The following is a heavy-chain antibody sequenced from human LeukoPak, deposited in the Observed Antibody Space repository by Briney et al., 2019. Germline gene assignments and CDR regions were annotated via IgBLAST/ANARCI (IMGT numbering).Heavy chain of an antibody. CDR3: AREERNGDYYYGMDV. Sequence: SETLSLTCTVSGGSISSYYWSWIRQPPGKGLEWIAYIYSSGSTNYNPSLKSRVTISVDTSKNQFSLKLSSVTAADTAVYYCAREERNGDYYYGMDVWGQGTTVTVSS. CDR2: IYSSGST. CDR1: GGSISSYY. D-gene: IGHD1-1*01. V-gene: IGHV4-59*01. J-gene: IGHJ6*02.